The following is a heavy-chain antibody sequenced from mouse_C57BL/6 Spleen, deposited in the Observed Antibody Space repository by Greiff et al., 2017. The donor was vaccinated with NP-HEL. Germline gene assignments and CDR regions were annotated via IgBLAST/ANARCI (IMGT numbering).Heavy chain of an antibody. Sequence: VQLQQPGAELVKPGASVKLSCKASGYTFTSYWMHWVKQRPGQGLEWIGMIHPNSGSTNYNEKFKSKATLTVNKSSSTAYMQLSSLTSEDSAVYYCANYYGSSPYWYFDVWGTGTTVTVSS. J-gene: IGHJ1*03. CDR3: ANYYGSSPYWYFDV. CDR2: IHPNSGST. D-gene: IGHD1-1*01. CDR1: GYTFTSYW. V-gene: IGHV1-64*01.